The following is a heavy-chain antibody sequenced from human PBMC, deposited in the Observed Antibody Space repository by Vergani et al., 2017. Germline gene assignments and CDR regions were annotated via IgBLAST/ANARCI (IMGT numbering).Heavy chain of an antibody. J-gene: IGHJ4*02. CDR2: INHSGST. CDR1: GFTFSSYA. D-gene: IGHD2-2*01. Sequence: VQLLESGGGLIQPGGSLRLSCAASGFTFSSYAMSWVRQAPGKGLEWIGEINHSGSTNYNPSLKSRVTISVDTSKNQFSLKLSSVTAADTAVYYCARVSFGDIVVVPPQFDYWGQGTLVTVSS. CDR3: ARVSFGDIVVVPPQFDY. V-gene: IGHV4-34*01.